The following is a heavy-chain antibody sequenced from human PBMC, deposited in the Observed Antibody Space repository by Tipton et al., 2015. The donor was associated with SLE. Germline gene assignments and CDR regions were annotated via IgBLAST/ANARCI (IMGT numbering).Heavy chain of an antibody. D-gene: IGHD6-19*01. CDR1: GGTFSSYA. CDR2: IIPIFGTA. Sequence: QSGAEVKKPGSSVKVSCKASGGTFSSYAISWVRQAPGQGLEWMGGIIPIFGTANYAQKFQGRVTITADKSTSTAYMELSSLRSEDTAVYYCARERDDTYSSGWYHFNYWGQGTLVTVSS. CDR3: ARERDDTYSSGWYHFNY. J-gene: IGHJ4*02. V-gene: IGHV1-69*06.